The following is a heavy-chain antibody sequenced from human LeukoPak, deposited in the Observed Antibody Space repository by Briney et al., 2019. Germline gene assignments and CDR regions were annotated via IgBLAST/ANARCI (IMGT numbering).Heavy chain of an antibody. V-gene: IGHV3-74*01. D-gene: IGHD1-1*01. CDR2: IASDGGIT. Sequence: TGGSLRLCCAASGFNFSAYWMHGVRQAAGEGLVWVSRIASDGGITIYADSVKGRFTISRDNAKNTLFLQMSSLRAEDTAVYYCARPGDGFDYWGQGTLVTVSS. CDR1: GFNFSAYW. J-gene: IGHJ4*02. CDR3: ARPGDGFDY.